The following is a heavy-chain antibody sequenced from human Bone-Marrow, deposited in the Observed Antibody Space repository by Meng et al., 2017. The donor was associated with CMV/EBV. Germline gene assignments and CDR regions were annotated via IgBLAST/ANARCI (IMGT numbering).Heavy chain of an antibody. V-gene: IGHV1-69*12. CDR3: ARALGDIGLDY. CDR1: GGTFSSYA. D-gene: IGHD5-12*01. Sequence: QVRPVQVGVGVKKPGSWVKASWKASGGTFSSYAISWVRQAPGQGLEWMGGIIPIFGTANYAQKFQGRVTITADESTSTAYMELSSLRSEDTAVYYCARALGDIGLDYWGQGTLVTVSS. J-gene: IGHJ4*02. CDR2: IIPIFGTA.